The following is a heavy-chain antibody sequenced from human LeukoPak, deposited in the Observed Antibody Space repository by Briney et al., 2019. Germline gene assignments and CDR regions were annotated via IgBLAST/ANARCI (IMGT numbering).Heavy chain of an antibody. D-gene: IGHD6-13*01. CDR1: GFTFSSYW. CDR3: AREGSSSWYIGIDY. Sequence: GGSLRLSCAASGFTFSSYWMSWVRQAPGKGLEWVANINQDGGAKYYVDSVKGRFTISRDNAKNSLYLQMNSLRAEDTAVYYCAREGSSSWYIGIDYWGQGTLVTVSS. J-gene: IGHJ4*02. CDR2: INQDGGAK. V-gene: IGHV3-7*03.